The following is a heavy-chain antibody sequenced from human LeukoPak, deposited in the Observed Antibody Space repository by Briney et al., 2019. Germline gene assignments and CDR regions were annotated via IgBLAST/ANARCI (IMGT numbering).Heavy chain of an antibody. J-gene: IGHJ5*02. D-gene: IGHD5-18*01. V-gene: IGHV4-39*07. CDR1: GGSISSSSYY. CDR2: IYYSGST. CDR3: ARGLTAMS. Sequence: SETLSLTCTVSGGSISSSSYYWGWIRQPPGKGLEWIGSIYYSGSTYYNPSLKSRVTISVDTSKNQFSLKLSSVTAADTAVYYCARGLTAMSWGQGTLVTVSS.